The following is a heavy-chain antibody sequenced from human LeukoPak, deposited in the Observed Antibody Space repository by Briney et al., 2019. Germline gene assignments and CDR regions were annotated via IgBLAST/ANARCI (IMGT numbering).Heavy chain of an antibody. CDR2: IYYSGST. J-gene: IGHJ5*02. CDR3: ARDKLAAAGLDWFDP. CDR1: GGSISSYY. Sequence: SETLSLTCTVSGGSISSYYWGWIRQPPGKGLEWIGSIYYSGSTYYNPSLKSRVTISVDTSKNQFSLKLSSVTAADTAVYYCARDKLAAAGLDWFDPWGQGTLVTVSS. V-gene: IGHV4-39*07. D-gene: IGHD6-13*01.